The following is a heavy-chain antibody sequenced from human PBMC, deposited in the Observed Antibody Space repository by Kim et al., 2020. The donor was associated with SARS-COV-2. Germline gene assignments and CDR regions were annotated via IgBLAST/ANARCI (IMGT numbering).Heavy chain of an antibody. V-gene: IGHV4-39*01. Sequence: SETLSLICGVSGGSIGKSSYYWGWIRQPPGKGLEWIGSMHYSGTSYYNPSLKSRVTIFVDTPKNQLSLQLRSVTAADTAVYYCVRQNGNYYHVDGSVLRDEYFYDLDVWGQGTTVTVSS. D-gene: IGHD3-10*01. CDR3: VRQNGNYYHVDGSVLRDEYFYDLDV. CDR2: MHYSGTS. CDR1: GGSIGKSSYY. J-gene: IGHJ6*02.